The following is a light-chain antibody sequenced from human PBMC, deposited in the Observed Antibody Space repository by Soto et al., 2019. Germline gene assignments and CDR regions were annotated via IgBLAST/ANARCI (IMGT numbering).Light chain of an antibody. CDR1: SSDVGGYNY. CDR3: SSYTSSSLWV. CDR2: DVS. Sequence: QSALTQPASVSGSPGQSITISCTGTSSDVGGYNYVSWYQQHPGKAPKLMIYDVSNRPSGVSNRFSGSKSGNTASLTISGLQAEDEYDYYCSSYTSSSLWVFGGGTKVTVL. V-gene: IGLV2-14*01. J-gene: IGLJ2*01.